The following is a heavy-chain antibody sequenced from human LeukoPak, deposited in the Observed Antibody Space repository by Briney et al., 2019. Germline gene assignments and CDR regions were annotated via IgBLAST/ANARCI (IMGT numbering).Heavy chain of an antibody. CDR3: AKVGPNTMVRGESPNFDY. CDR1: GFTFSSYA. D-gene: IGHD3-10*01. J-gene: IGHJ4*02. CDR2: IRYDGSNK. Sequence: SGGSLRLSCAASGFTFSSYAMHWVRQAPGKGLEWVAFIRYDGSNKYYADSVKGRFIISRGNSKNTLYLQMNSLRAEDTAVFYCAKVGPNTMVRGESPNFDYWGQGTLVTVSS. V-gene: IGHV3-30*02.